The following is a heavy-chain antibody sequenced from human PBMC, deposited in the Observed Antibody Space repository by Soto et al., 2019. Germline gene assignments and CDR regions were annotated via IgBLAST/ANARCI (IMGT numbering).Heavy chain of an antibody. Sequence: SVKVSCKASGGTFSTHAIIWVRQAPGHGLEWMGGIIPISGTTYYTQKFQGRVTITADEPTSTAFMELSSLKSDDTAVFYCARGYCSGGNCYSGMDVWGQGTMVTVSS. D-gene: IGHD2-15*01. J-gene: IGHJ6*02. V-gene: IGHV1-69*13. CDR3: ARGYCSGGNCYSGMDV. CDR1: GGTFSTHA. CDR2: IIPISGTT.